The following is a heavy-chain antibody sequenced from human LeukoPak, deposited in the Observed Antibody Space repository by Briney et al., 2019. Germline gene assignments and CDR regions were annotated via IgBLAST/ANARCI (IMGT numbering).Heavy chain of an antibody. CDR2: ISYDGSDK. D-gene: IGHD5-12*01. V-gene: IGHV3-30*18. CDR3: AKDLATKYSLDY. CDR1: GFTFSSYG. Sequence: GGSLRLSCAASGFTFSSYGIHWVRQAPGKGLEWVALISYDGSDKFFADSVRGRFAISRDNSKNTLYLQMNSLRVEDTAVYYCAKDLATKYSLDYWGQGILVTVSS. J-gene: IGHJ4*02.